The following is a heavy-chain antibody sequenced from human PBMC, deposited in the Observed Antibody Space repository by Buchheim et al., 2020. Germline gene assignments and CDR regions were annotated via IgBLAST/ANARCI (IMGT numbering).Heavy chain of an antibody. CDR3: ASGYYDSSGYYHPFDY. Sequence: EVQLVESGGGLVQPGGSLRLSCAASGSTFSSYEMNWVRQAPGKGLEWVSYISSSGSTIYYADSVKGRFTISRDNAKNSLYLQMNSLRAEDTAVYYCASGYYDSSGYYHPFDYWGQGTL. D-gene: IGHD3-22*01. J-gene: IGHJ4*02. V-gene: IGHV3-48*03. CDR1: GSTFSSYE. CDR2: ISSSGSTI.